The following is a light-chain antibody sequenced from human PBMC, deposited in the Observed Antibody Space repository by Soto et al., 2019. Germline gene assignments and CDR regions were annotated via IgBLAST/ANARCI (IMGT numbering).Light chain of an antibody. Sequence: EVVLTQSPGTLSPSPGERATLSCRASQSVSNNYLAWYQQKPGQAPRLLIYGASNRATGSPDRFSGSGSGTDFTLTISRLEPEDFALYYCQQYVGSPITFGQGTRLEIK. CDR1: QSVSNNY. CDR2: GAS. CDR3: QQYVGSPIT. V-gene: IGKV3-20*01. J-gene: IGKJ5*01.